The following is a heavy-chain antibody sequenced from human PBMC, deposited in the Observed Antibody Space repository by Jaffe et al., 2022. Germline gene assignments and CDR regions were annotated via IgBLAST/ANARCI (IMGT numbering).Heavy chain of an antibody. Sequence: EVQLVESGGDLVQPGGSLRLSCAASGFTFSRYWMHWIRQVPGKGLMCVSRISDDGTGTIYAGSVKGRFTISRDNAKNTLYLQMNSLRDEDTAVYYCARGYNYGLDIWGQGTMVTVSS. D-gene: IGHD1-1*01. J-gene: IGHJ3*02. CDR1: GFTFSRYW. V-gene: IGHV3-74*01. CDR3: ARGYNYGLDI. CDR2: ISDDGTGT.